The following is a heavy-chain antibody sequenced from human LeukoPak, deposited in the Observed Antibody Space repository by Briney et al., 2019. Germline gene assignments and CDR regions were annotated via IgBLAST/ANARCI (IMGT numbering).Heavy chain of an antibody. J-gene: IGHJ4*02. CDR1: GYSFTNYW. CDR2: IYPGDSDT. Sequence: GESLMISCKGSGYSFTNYWIGWVRQMPGKGLEWMGIIYPGDSDTRYSPSFQGQVTISADKSISTAYLQWSSLKASDTAIYYCARPQLNIAMAGGDYWGQGTLVTVSS. D-gene: IGHD6-19*01. V-gene: IGHV5-51*01. CDR3: ARPQLNIAMAGGDY.